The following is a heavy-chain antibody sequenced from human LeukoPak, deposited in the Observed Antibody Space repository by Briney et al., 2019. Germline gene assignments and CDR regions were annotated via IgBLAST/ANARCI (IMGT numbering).Heavy chain of an antibody. V-gene: IGHV3-7*01. J-gene: IGHJ4*02. CDR2: IKHDESEK. CDR3: ARPLDSSNNYFDY. D-gene: IGHD6-13*01. CDR1: GFSFNSDW. Sequence: GGSLRLSCAASGFSFNSDWMDWVRQAPGKGLEWVANIKHDESEKNYLDSVKGRFTISRDNAKNSLYLQMNSLRAEDTAVYYCARPLDSSNNYFDYWGQGTLVTVSA.